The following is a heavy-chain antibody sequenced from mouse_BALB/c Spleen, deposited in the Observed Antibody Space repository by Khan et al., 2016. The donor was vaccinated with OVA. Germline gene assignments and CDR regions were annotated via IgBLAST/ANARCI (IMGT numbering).Heavy chain of an antibody. J-gene: IGHJ4*01. D-gene: IGHD2-10*02. V-gene: IGHV1-4*01. CDR2: INPSSGYT. CDR1: GYTFTSYT. CDR3: TRKYGNYAAMDY. Sequence: QDRLQQSGAELARPGASVKMSCKASGYTFTSYTMHWVKQRPGQGLEWIGYINPSSGYTNYNQKFKDKATLTADRSSSTAYMQLTSLTSEDSAVYYCTRKYGNYAAMDYWGQGTSVTVSS.